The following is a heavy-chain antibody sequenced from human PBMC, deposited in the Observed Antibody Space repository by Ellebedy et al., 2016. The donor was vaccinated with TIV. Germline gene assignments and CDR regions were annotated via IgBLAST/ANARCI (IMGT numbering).Heavy chain of an antibody. CDR1: GGSISSSNW. J-gene: IGHJ4*02. V-gene: IGHV4-4*02. CDR3: EKARGSMVRGVISGFIDY. D-gene: IGHD3-10*01. Sequence: MPSETLSLTCAVSGGSISSSNWWSWVRQPPGKRLEWIGEIYHSGSTNYNPSLKSLVTISVDTSKNQFSLKLSSVTAADTAVYYCEKARGSMVRGVISGFIDYWGQGTLVTVSS. CDR2: IYHSGST.